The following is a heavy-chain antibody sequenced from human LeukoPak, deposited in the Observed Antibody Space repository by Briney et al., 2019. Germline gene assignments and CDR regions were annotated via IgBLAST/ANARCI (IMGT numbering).Heavy chain of an antibody. CDR2: IYSGGST. V-gene: IGHV3-66*01. CDR1: GFTFSSYS. CDR3: ARGGIVGAEEIDY. Sequence: GGSLRLSCAASGFTFSSYSMNWVRQAPGKGLEWVSVIYSGGSTYYADSVKGRFTISRDNSKNTLYLQMNSLRAEDTAVYYCARGGIVGAEEIDYWGQGTLVTVSS. D-gene: IGHD1-26*01. J-gene: IGHJ4*02.